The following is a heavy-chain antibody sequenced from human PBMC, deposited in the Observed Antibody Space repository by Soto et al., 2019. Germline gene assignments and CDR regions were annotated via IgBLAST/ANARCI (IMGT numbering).Heavy chain of an antibody. Sequence: SETLSLTCTVSGGSISSYYWSWIRQPPGKGLEWIGYIYYSGSTNYNPSLKSRVTISVDTSKNQFSLKLSSVTAADTAVYYCARRPPGIAAYFDYWGQGTLVTVSS. CDR3: ARRPPGIAAYFDY. J-gene: IGHJ4*02. V-gene: IGHV4-59*08. D-gene: IGHD6-13*01. CDR1: GGSISSYY. CDR2: IYYSGST.